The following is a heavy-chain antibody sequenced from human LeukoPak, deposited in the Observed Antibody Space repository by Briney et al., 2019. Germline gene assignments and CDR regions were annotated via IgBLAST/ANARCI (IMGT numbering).Heavy chain of an antibody. Sequence: PGGSLRLSCAASGFTVSSNYMSWVRQAPGKGLEWVSVIYSGGSTYYADSVKGRFTISRDNSKNTLYLQMNSLRAEDTAVYYCARGSQQWLVYLDYWGQGTLVTVSS. J-gene: IGHJ4*02. CDR2: IYSGGST. CDR1: GFTVSSNY. D-gene: IGHD6-19*01. CDR3: ARGSQQWLVYLDY. V-gene: IGHV3-66*01.